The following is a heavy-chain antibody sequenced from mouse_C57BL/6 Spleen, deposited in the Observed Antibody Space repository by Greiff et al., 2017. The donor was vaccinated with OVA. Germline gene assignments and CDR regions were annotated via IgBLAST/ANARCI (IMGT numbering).Heavy chain of an antibody. J-gene: IGHJ1*03. D-gene: IGHD2-3*01. CDR2: IWSGGST. V-gene: IGHV2-2*01. Sequence: VQLQQSGPGLVQPSQSLSITCTVSGFSLTSYGVHWVRQSPGKGLEWLGVIWSGGSTDYNAAFISRLSISKDNSKSQVFFKMNSLQADDTAIYYCARTYDGPWYFDVWGTGTTVTVSS. CDR3: ARTYDGPWYFDV. CDR1: GFSLTSYG.